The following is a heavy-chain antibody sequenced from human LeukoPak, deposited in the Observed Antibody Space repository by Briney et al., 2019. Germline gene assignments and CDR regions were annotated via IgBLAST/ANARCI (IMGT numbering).Heavy chain of an antibody. Sequence: DSLKVSCNASGYSFTTYDINWVRQAPGQGLEWMGWMNLKSGYTGYAQKFQGRVTISRDSSTSRVYMELSSLRSEDTAVYYCARVAGSIDYWGQGTLVTVSS. J-gene: IGHJ4*02. CDR2: MNLKSGYT. CDR3: ARVAGSIDY. CDR1: GYSFTTYD. V-gene: IGHV1-8*03. D-gene: IGHD1-26*01.